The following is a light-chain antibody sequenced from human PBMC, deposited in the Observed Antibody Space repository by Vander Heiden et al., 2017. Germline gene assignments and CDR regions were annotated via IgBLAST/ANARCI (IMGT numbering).Light chain of an antibody. V-gene: IGLV1-40*01. CDR3: QSYDSSLSGYV. Sequence: QSVLTQPPSVSCAPGQRVTISCTGSSSNVGGGYDVHWYKQLPGTAPNLLIYGNSNRPSGVPDRFSGSKSGTSASLAITGLQAEDEADYYCQSYDSSLSGYVFGTGTKFTVL. CDR2: GNS. CDR1: SSNVGGGYD. J-gene: IGLJ1*01.